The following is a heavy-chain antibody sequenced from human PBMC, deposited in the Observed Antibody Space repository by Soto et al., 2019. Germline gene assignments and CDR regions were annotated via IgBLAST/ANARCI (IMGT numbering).Heavy chain of an antibody. J-gene: IGHJ5*02. CDR1: GDSISSGGYS. V-gene: IGHV4-30-2*01. CDR3: ATFYGDYINWFDP. Sequence: QLQLQESGSGLVKPSQTLSLTCAVSGDSISSGGYSWSWIRQPPGKGLEWIGYIYHSGNTYYNPSLKRRVSISIDSSNNQFSLKLSSVTAADTAVYYCATFYGDYINWFDPWGQGTLVTVSS. D-gene: IGHD4-17*01. CDR2: IYHSGNT.